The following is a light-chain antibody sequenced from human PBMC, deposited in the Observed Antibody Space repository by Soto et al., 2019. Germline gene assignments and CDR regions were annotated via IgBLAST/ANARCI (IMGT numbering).Light chain of an antibody. J-gene: IGLJ2*01. CDR2: DVS. V-gene: IGLV2-14*01. CDR1: SSDVGGYNY. CDR3: SSYTSSGTPHVV. Sequence: QSALTQPASVSGSPGQSITISCTGTSSDVGGYNYVSWYQQHPGKAPKLMIYDVSNRPSGVSNRFSGSKSGNTASLTISGLQAEDEADYYCSSYTSSGTPHVVFGGGTQLTVL.